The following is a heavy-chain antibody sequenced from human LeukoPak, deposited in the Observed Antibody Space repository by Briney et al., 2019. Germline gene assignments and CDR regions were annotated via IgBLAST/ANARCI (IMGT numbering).Heavy chain of an antibody. V-gene: IGHV1-8*01. CDR1: GYTFTNYD. CDR2: MNPYGGNT. J-gene: IGHJ4*02. CDR3: AKGRLWFGGHPTAIY. Sequence: ASVKVSCKASGYTFTNYDINWVRQATGQGLEWMGWMNPYGGNTGYAQKFQGRVTMTRNTSISTAYMELSSLRSEDTAVYYCAKGRLWFGGHPTAIYWGQGTLVTVSS. D-gene: IGHD3-10*01.